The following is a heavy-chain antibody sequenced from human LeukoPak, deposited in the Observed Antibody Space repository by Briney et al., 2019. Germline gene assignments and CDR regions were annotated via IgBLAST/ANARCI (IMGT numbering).Heavy chain of an antibody. CDR1: GFTFSNYY. CDR2: ISSSDSTM. Sequence: PGWSLRLSCAASGFTFSNYYMSWLRQAPGKGLEWVSYISSSDSTMYYADSVKGRFTISRDNAKNSLYLQMNSQRAEDTAVYYCARAVEKSLDYWGQGTLVTVSS. J-gene: IGHJ4*02. V-gene: IGHV3-11*01. CDR3: ARAVEKSLDY.